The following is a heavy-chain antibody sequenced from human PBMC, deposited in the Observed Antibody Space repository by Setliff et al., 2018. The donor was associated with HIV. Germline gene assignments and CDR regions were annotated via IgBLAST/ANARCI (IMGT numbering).Heavy chain of an antibody. Sequence: SVKVSCKASGGTFSSYAISWVRQAPGQGLEWMGGIIPILGIANYAQKFQGRVTVTEDTSIDTAFMELRSLTSEDTAVYYCATLNNYGGWFGSGSQYWGRGTLVTVSS. D-gene: IGHD3-10*01. CDR2: IIPILGIA. V-gene: IGHV1-69*10. CDR1: GGTFSSYA. CDR3: ATLNNYGGWFGSGSQY. J-gene: IGHJ4*02.